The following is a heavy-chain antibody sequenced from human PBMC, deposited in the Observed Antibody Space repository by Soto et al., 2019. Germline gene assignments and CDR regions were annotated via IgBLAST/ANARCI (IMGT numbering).Heavy chain of an antibody. D-gene: IGHD1-1*01. J-gene: IGHJ4*02. Sequence: ESGGGLVQPGGSLRLSCAASAFTFSSYEMNWVRQAPGKGLEWVSYISSSYISSSGSIIYYADSVKGRFTISRDDAKNLLYLQMNSLRAEDTAVYYCARVGNPLDYWGQGTLVTVSS. CDR3: ARVGNPLDY. CDR1: AFTFSSYE. CDR2: ISSSGSII. V-gene: IGHV3-48*03.